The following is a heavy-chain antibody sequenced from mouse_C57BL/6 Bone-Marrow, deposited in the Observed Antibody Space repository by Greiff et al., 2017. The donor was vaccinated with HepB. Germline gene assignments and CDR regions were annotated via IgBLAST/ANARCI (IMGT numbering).Heavy chain of an antibody. V-gene: IGHV1-9*01. CDR2: ILPGSGST. J-gene: IGHJ4*01. CDR3: AREGGYDYDAMDY. Sequence: QVQLQQSGAELMKPGASVKLSCKATGYTFTGYWIEWVKQRPGHGLEWIGEILPGSGSTNYNAKFKGKATFTADTSSNTAYMQLSSLTTEDSAIYYCAREGGYDYDAMDYWGQGTSVTVSS. CDR1: GYTFTGYW. D-gene: IGHD2-10*02.